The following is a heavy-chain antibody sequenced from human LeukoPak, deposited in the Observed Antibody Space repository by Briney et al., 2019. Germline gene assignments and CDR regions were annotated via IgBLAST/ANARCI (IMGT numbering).Heavy chain of an antibody. CDR2: IYYSGST. CDR1: GGSISSSSYY. Sequence: SETLSLTCTVSGGSISSSSYYWGWIRQPPGKGLEWIGSIYYSGSTYYNPSLKSRVTISVDTSKNQFSLKLSSVTAADTAVYYCARGFRGWGYYFDYWGQGTLVTVSS. D-gene: IGHD7-27*01. CDR3: ARGFRGWGYYFDY. V-gene: IGHV4-39*07. J-gene: IGHJ4*02.